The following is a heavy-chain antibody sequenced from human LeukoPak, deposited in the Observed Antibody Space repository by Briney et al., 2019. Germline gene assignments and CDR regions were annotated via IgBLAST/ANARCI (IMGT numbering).Heavy chain of an antibody. V-gene: IGHV3-21*03. CDR3: AGSDTIGYLPREWDYWYFDR. CDR1: GFTFSRYS. J-gene: IGHJ2*01. Sequence: GGSLRFSCAASGFTFSRYSMNWVRQAPGKGLEWVSSISIGNPYIYYADSVKGRFTISRDNAKNSLYLQLNSLRAEDTAVYYCAGSDTIGYLPREWDYWYFDRWGRGTLVTVSS. CDR2: ISIGNPYI. D-gene: IGHD3-22*01.